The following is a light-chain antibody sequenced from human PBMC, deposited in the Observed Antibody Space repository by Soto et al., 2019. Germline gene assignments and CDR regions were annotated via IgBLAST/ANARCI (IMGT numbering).Light chain of an antibody. CDR1: SSDVGGYNY. Sequence: QSALTQPASVSGSPGQSITISCTGTSSDVGGYNYVSWYQQHPGKAPKVMIYEVSNRPSGVSNRFSGSKSGNTASLTISGLQADDEADYYCNSYTSSSTRVFGGGTKVTVL. CDR3: NSYTSSSTRV. J-gene: IGLJ3*02. V-gene: IGLV2-14*01. CDR2: EVS.